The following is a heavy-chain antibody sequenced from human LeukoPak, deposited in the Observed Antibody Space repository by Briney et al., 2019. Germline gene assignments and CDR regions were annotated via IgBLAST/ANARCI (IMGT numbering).Heavy chain of an antibody. D-gene: IGHD1-26*01. Sequence: GGSLRLSCAASGFTFSSYGMSWVRQAPGKGLELVSSISGSGGGTYYADSVKGRFTISRDNSKNTLYLQMNSLRAEDTAVYYCAKRAQPVGSTKYYFEYWGPGPLVTVSS. CDR3: AKRAQPVGSTKYYFEY. CDR2: ISGSGGGT. V-gene: IGHV3-23*01. J-gene: IGHJ4*02. CDR1: GFTFSSYG.